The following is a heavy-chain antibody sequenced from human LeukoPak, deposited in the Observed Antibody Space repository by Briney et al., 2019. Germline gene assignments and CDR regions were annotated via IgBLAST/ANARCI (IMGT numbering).Heavy chain of an antibody. CDR3: ARGPSYDSSGYYGGIDY. D-gene: IGHD3-22*01. CDR2: MNPNSGNT. V-gene: IGHV1-8*01. Sequence: ASVKVSCKASGYTFTSYDINWVRQATGQGREWRGWMNPNSGNTGYAQKFQGRVTMTRNTSISTAYMELSSLRSEDTAVYYCARGPSYDSSGYYGGIDYWGQGTLVTVSS. J-gene: IGHJ4*02. CDR1: GYTFTSYD.